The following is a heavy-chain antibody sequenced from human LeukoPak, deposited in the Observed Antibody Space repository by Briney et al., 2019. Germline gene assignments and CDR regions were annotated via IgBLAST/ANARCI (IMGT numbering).Heavy chain of an antibody. Sequence: PGGSLRLSCAASGFTFSSYVMTWVRQPPGKGLEWVSSLSGGGGVTYYADSVKGRFTISRDNAKNSLYLQMNSLRAEDTAVYYCTGSFGIYFDYWGQGTLVTVSS. CDR3: TGSFGIYFDY. CDR2: LSGGGGVT. J-gene: IGHJ4*02. CDR1: GFTFSSYV. D-gene: IGHD1-14*01. V-gene: IGHV3-23*01.